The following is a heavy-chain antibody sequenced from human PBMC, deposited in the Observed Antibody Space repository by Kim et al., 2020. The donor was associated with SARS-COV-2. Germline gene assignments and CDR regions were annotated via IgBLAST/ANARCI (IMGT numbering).Heavy chain of an antibody. V-gene: IGHV4-4*07. CDR1: GGSISSYY. Sequence: SETLSLTCTVSGGSISSYYWSWIRQPAGKGLEWIGRIYTSGSTNYNPSLKSRVTMSVDTSKNQFSLKLSSVTAADTAVYYCARDGYCSSTSCYFSSPYWFDPWGQGTLVPVSS. J-gene: IGHJ5*02. CDR3: ARDGYCSSTSCYFSSPYWFDP. CDR2: IYTSGST. D-gene: IGHD2-2*03.